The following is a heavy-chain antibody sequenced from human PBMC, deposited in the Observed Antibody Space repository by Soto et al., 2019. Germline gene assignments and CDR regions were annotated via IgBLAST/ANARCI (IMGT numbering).Heavy chain of an antibody. J-gene: IGHJ5*02. CDR2: IYPGDSDT. V-gene: IGHV5-51*01. CDR1: GYRFTNYW. D-gene: IGHD2-21*01. Sequence: PGESLKISCKGSGYRFTNYWIGWVRQMPGKGLEWVGIIYPGDSDTQYSPSFQGHVTISADKSINTAYLQWNSLQASDTAIYYCFTRVAHKEPPSSRPDPPWPGPWGLGTLVTVSS. CDR3: FTRVAHKEPPSSRPDPPWPGP.